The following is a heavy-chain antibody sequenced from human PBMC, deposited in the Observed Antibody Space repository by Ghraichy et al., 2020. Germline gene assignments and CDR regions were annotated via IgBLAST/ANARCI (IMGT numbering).Heavy chain of an antibody. Sequence: GGSLRLSCAASGFTFSSYGMHWVRQAPGMGLEWVAVICDDGSDRYYADSVKGRFTISRDNSTNTLSLQMDSLRAEDTAMYYCVRRRSGYFDYWGQGTLVTVYS. J-gene: IGHJ4*02. CDR3: VRRRSGYFDY. CDR2: ICDDGSDR. V-gene: IGHV3-33*01. D-gene: IGHD1-26*01. CDR1: GFTFSSYG.